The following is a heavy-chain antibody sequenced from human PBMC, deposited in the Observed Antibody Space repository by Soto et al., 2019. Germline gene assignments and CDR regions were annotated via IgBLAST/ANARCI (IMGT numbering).Heavy chain of an antibody. CDR2: ISYDGSNK. Sequence: GSLRLSCAASGFTFSSYAMHWVRQAPGKGLEWVAVISYDGSNKYYADSVKGRFTISRDNSKNTLYLQMGSLRAEDMAVYYCARARGKYQLLRVYYYYYGMDVWGQGTTVTVSS. J-gene: IGHJ6*02. D-gene: IGHD2-2*01. V-gene: IGHV3-30*14. CDR3: ARARGKYQLLRVYYYYYGMDV. CDR1: GFTFSSYA.